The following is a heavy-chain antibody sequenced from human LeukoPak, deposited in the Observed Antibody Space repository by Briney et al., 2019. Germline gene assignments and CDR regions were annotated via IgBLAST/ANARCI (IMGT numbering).Heavy chain of an antibody. CDR2: IYYSGST. CDR3: ARSARYCSGGSCYSGSNFDY. Sequence: SETLSLTCTVSGGSISSSSYYWGWIRQPPGKGLEWIGSIYYSGSTYYNPSLKSRVTISVDTSKNQFSLKLSSVTAADTAVYYCARSARYCSGGSCYSGSNFDYWGQGTLVTVSS. V-gene: IGHV4-39*07. J-gene: IGHJ4*02. CDR1: GGSISSSSYY. D-gene: IGHD2-15*01.